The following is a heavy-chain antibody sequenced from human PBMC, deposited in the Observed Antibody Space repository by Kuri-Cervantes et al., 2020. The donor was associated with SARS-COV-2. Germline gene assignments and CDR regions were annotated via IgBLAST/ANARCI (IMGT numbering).Heavy chain of an antibody. Sequence: LRLSCAASGFTFSSYSMNWVRQPPGKGLEWIGYIYHSGSTYYNPSLKSRVTILVDRSKNQFSLKLSSVTAADTAVYYCARKRTTVTTFWFDPWGQGTLVTVSS. D-gene: IGHD4-17*01. CDR2: IYHSGST. J-gene: IGHJ5*02. CDR3: ARKRTTVTTFWFDP. V-gene: IGHV4-30-2*01. CDR1: GFTFSSYS.